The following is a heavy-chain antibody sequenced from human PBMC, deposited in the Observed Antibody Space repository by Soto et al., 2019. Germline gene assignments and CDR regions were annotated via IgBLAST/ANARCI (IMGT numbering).Heavy chain of an antibody. CDR2: ISAYNGNT. D-gene: IGHD6-13*01. Sequence: ASVKVSCKASGYTFTSYGISWVRQAPGQGLEWMGWISAYNGNTNYAQKLQGRVTMTTDTSTSTVYMELSSLRSEDTAVYYCARSRSSGYYYYYYMDVWGKGTTVTVSS. CDR3: ARSRSSGYYYYYYMDV. V-gene: IGHV1-18*01. J-gene: IGHJ6*03. CDR1: GYTFTSYG.